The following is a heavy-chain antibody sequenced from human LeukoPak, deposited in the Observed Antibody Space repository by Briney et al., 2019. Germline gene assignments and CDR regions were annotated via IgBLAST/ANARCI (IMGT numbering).Heavy chain of an antibody. D-gene: IGHD3-3*02. Sequence: SETLSLTCAVYGGSFSGYYWSWIRQPPGKGLEWIGEINHSGSTNYNPSLKSRVTISVDTSKNQFSLKLSSVTAADTAVYYCARPIFALRNYYYSYMDAWGKGTTVTVSS. CDR3: ARPIFALRNYYYSYMDA. CDR2: INHSGST. V-gene: IGHV4-34*01. CDR1: GGSFSGYY. J-gene: IGHJ6*03.